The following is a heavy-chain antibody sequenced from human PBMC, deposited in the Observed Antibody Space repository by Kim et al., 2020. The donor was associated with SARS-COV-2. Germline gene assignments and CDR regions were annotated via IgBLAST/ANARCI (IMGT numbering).Heavy chain of an antibody. CDR3: AKEHTRQFSYWSFDL. CDR1: GFTFSSYG. Sequence: GGSLRLSCAASGFTFSSYGMHWVRQAPGKGPEWITVISYDGGSEFYADSVKGRFTISRDNFRNTLFLQMNSLRTEDTAVYYCAKEHTRQFSYWSFDLWGR. D-gene: IGHD3-3*01. V-gene: IGHV3-30*18. CDR2: ISYDGGSE. J-gene: IGHJ2*01.